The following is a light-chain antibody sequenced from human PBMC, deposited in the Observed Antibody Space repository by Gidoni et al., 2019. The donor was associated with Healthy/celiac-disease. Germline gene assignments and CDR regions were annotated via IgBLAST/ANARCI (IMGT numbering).Light chain of an antibody. CDR1: SGSIASNY. V-gene: IGLV6-57*01. CDR3: QSYDSSNHGV. CDR2: EDN. J-gene: IGLJ3*02. Sequence: NFMLTQPHSVSAPPGKTVTISCTRSSGSIASNYVQWYQPRPGSSPTTVIYEDNQRPSGVPDRFSGSIDSSSNSASLTISGLKTEDEADYYCQSYDSSNHGVFGGGTKLTV.